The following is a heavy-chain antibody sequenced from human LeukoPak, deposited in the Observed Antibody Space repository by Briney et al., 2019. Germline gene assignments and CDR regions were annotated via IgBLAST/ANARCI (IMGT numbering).Heavy chain of an antibody. CDR3: AKSMTTMTTLSYFDC. J-gene: IGHJ4*02. V-gene: IGHV3-30*04. CDR2: LSYDGSNK. D-gene: IGHD4-11*01. Sequence: GGSLRLSCTASGFTFGDHAMSWVRQAPGKGLEWVALLSYDGSNKYYADSVKGRFTISRDNSKNTLYLQMNSLRAEDTAVYYCAKSMTTMTTLSYFDCWGQGTLVTVSS. CDR1: GFTFGDHA.